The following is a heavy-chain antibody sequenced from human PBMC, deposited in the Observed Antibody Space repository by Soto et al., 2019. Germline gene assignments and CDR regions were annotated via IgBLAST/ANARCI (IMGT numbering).Heavy chain of an antibody. CDR3: ASAPWHTLGY. D-gene: IGHD2-2*02. V-gene: IGHV3-7*03. CDR1: GFTFSTYW. J-gene: IGHJ4*02. CDR2: IKQDGSDK. Sequence: PVGSLRLSCAASGFTFSTYWMSWVRQAPGKGLEWVANIKQDGSDKYYVDSVKGRFTISRDNAKNSLDLHMNSLRAEDTAVYYCASAPWHTLGYWGQGTLVTVSS.